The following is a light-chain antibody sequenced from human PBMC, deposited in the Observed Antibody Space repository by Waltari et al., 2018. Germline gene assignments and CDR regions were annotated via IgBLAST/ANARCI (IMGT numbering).Light chain of an antibody. J-gene: IGLJ3*02. Sequence: QLVLTQSPSASASLGASVKITCTLSSGNSSNVVAWHQQQPEKGPRYLMKVNSDGSHSKGDGIPDRFSGSSSGAERYLTISSLQSDDEADYYCQTWGTGIWVFGGGTRLTVL. CDR1: SGNSSNV. CDR2: VNSDGSH. CDR3: QTWGTGIWV. V-gene: IGLV4-69*01.